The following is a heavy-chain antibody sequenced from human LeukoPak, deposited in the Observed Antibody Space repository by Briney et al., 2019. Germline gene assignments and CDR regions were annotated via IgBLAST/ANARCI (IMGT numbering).Heavy chain of an antibody. CDR3: ARVGWYSGYDTKPFDL. CDR2: IYHSGST. V-gene: IGHV4-38-2*02. Sequence: SETLSLTCTVSGYSISSGYYWGWIRQPPGKGLEWIGSIYHSGSTYYNPSLKSRVTISVDTSKNQFSLKLSSVTAADTAVYYCARVGWYSGYDTKPFDLWGRGTLVTVSS. CDR1: GYSISSGYY. J-gene: IGHJ2*01. D-gene: IGHD5-12*01.